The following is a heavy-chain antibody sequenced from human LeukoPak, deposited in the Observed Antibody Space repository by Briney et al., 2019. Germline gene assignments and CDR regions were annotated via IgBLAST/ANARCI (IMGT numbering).Heavy chain of an antibody. V-gene: IGHV3-64D*06. CDR2: ISSNGGST. CDR3: MKGPLGSGSLDY. D-gene: IGHD3-10*01. Sequence: GGSLRLCCSASGFTFSSYAMHWGRQAPGKGLEYVSAISSNGGSTYYADSVKGRFTISRDNSKNTLYLQMSSLRAEDTAAYYCMKGPLGSGSLDYWGQGTLVTVPS. CDR1: GFTFSSYA. J-gene: IGHJ4*02.